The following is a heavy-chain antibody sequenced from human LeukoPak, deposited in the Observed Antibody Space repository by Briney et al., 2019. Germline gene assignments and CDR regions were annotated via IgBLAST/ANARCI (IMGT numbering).Heavy chain of an antibody. J-gene: IGHJ5*02. Sequence: GGSLRLSCAASGFTFSADWMSWVRQAPGRGLEWVANIKQDGSKIYYVESVKGRFTISRYNARNSLYLQMDSLRVEDTAVYYCARDFGPGNNWFDPWGQGTLVTVSS. CDR3: ARDFGPGNNWFDP. CDR1: GFTFSADW. V-gene: IGHV3-7*04. CDR2: IKQDGSKI. D-gene: IGHD3-10*01.